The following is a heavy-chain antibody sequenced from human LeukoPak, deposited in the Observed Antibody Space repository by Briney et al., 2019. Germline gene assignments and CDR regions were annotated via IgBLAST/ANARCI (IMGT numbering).Heavy chain of an antibody. V-gene: IGHV1-2*02. CDR1: GYTFTGYY. CDR3: ARGIRSSSWYNWFDP. D-gene: IGHD6-13*01. Sequence: ASVKVSCKASGYTFTGYYMHWVRQAPGRGLEWMGWINPNSGGTNYAQKFQGRVTMTRDTSISTAYMELSSLRSEDTAVYYCARGIRSSSWYNWFDPWGQGTLVTVSS. J-gene: IGHJ5*02. CDR2: INPNSGGT.